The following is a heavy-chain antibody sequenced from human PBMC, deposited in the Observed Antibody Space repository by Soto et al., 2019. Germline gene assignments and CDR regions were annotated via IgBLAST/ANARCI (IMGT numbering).Heavy chain of an antibody. CDR3: ARRGSYYDSRGYYSPLDY. Sequence: QLQLQESGPELVQPSETLSLTCTVSGGSISSSSYYWGWIRQPPGKGLEWIGTIYFSGSTYYNASIKSRVAISVDTSKNQFSLKLSSVTAADTAMYYCARRGSYYDSRGYYSPLDYWGQGTLVTVSS. V-gene: IGHV4-39*01. CDR1: GGSISSSSYY. J-gene: IGHJ4*02. D-gene: IGHD3-22*01. CDR2: IYFSGST.